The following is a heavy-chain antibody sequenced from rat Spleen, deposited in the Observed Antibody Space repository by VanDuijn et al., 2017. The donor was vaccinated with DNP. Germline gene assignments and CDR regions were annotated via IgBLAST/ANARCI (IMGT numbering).Heavy chain of an antibody. Sequence: EVLLVESDGGLVQPGRSLKLSCAVSGFTFSDYYMAWVRQAPKKGLEWVASISYEGSSTYYGDSVKGRFTISRDDAKSTLYVQMDSLRSEDTATYYCARSDSYGFPYWGQGTLVTVSS. V-gene: IGHV5-22*01. J-gene: IGHJ3*01. CDR1: GFTFSDYY. CDR2: ISYEGSST. CDR3: ARSDSYGFPY. D-gene: IGHD1-2*01.